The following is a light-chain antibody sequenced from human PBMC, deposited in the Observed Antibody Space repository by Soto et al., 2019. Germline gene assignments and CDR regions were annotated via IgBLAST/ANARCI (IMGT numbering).Light chain of an antibody. Sequence: DIEMTQSPSSLSASVGDRVTITCRASQGISNYLAWYQQRPGKVPKLLIYAASTLQSGVPSRFSVSGSGTDFTLTISSLQPEDVATYYCQKYDSAPWTFGQGTEVEIK. J-gene: IGKJ1*01. CDR2: AAS. CDR1: QGISNY. V-gene: IGKV1-27*01. CDR3: QKYDSAPWT.